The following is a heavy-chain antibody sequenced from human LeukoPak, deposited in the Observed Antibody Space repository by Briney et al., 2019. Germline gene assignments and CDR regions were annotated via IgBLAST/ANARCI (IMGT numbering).Heavy chain of an antibody. CDR1: GFDFSSYA. D-gene: IGHD2-15*01. CDR3: AKGDRGGTFFANGMDV. J-gene: IGHJ6*02. CDR2: INSGDLDS. Sequence: GGSLRLSCAASGFDFSSYAMGWVRQAPGKGLEWVSSINSGDLDSRSAASVKGRCAISRDISKNALYLQMNSLRAEDTAVYYCAKGDRGGTFFANGMDVWGQGTTVTVSS. V-gene: IGHV3-23*01.